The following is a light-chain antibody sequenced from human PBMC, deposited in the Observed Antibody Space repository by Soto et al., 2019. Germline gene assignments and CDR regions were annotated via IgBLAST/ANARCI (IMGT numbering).Light chain of an antibody. CDR1: SIDVGGYNY. CDR3: SSYTSTSTKV. CDR2: EVS. V-gene: IGLV2-14*01. J-gene: IGLJ1*01. Sequence: QSALTQPASVSGSPGQSITISCIGTSIDVGGYNYVSWYQQHPGKAPKLMIYEVSNRPSGVSNRFSGSKSGNTASLTISGLQAEDEADYYCSSYTSTSTKVFGTGTKVTVL.